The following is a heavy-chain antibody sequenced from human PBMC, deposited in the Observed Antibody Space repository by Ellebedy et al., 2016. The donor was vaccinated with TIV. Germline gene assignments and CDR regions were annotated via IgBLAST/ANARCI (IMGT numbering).Heavy chain of an antibody. CDR3: AKVDPRYGVAPFDS. CDR2: VSHDGNK. Sequence: GESLKISXAASRFTFSIFGLHWVRQAPGKGLEWVALVSHDGNKYYAESVKGRFTVSRDNSKNTLNLQMNSLRAEDSAVYYCAKVDPRYGVAPFDSWGQGTLVIVSS. CDR1: RFTFSIFG. V-gene: IGHV3-30*18. D-gene: IGHD3-3*01. J-gene: IGHJ4*02.